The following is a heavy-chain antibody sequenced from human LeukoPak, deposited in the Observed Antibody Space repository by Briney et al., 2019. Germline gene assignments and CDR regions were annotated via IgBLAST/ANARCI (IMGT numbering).Heavy chain of an antibody. V-gene: IGHV3-23*01. CDR3: AKDPYDSSGYYHDY. J-gene: IGHJ4*02. CDR1: GFTFSSYA. CDR2: ISGSSGRT. D-gene: IGHD3-22*01. Sequence: PGGSLTLSCAPSGFTFSSYAINGVRQAPGRGREWVSAISGSSGRTEYADAVKGLFTISRDNSKNTLYLQMNNLRDEDTAVYYCAKDPYDSSGYYHDYWGQGTLVTVSS.